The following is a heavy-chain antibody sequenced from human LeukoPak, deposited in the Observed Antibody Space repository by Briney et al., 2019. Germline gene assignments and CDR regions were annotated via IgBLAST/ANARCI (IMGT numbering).Heavy chain of an antibody. J-gene: IGHJ6*03. V-gene: IGHV3-23*01. CDR2: ISGSGSNT. D-gene: IGHD1-14*01. CDR1: GFTFNTYG. CDR3: AKNGEPHYYMDV. Sequence: PGGSLRLSCAASGFTFNTYGMIWVRQAPGKGLEWVLGISGSGSNTYYADSAKGRFTSSRDYSKRTVYLQMNSLRAEDTAVYYCAKNGEPHYYMDVLGKGTTVTVSS.